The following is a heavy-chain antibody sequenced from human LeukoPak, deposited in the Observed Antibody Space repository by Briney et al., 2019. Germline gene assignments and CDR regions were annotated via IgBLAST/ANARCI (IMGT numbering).Heavy chain of an antibody. CDR3: ARGEADYFDY. V-gene: IGHV3-7*01. Sequence: GGSLRLSCAASGFTFSSYWVSWVRQAPGKGLEWVANIKQDGSEKYYVDSVKGRFTISRDNAKNSLYLQMNSLRAEDTAVYYCARGEADYFDYWGQGTLVTVSS. CDR2: IKQDGSEK. J-gene: IGHJ4*02. CDR1: GFTFSSYW.